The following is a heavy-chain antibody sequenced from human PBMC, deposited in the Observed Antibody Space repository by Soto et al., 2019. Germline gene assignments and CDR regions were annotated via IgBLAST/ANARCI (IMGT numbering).Heavy chain of an antibody. D-gene: IGHD3-22*01. CDR3: AHRGYDSSGYLNWFDP. J-gene: IGHJ5*02. Sequence: QITLKESGPTLVKPTQTLTLTCTCSGFSVSTSGVAVGWIRQPPGKALEWLALIYWDDDKRYSPSLKSRLAITXXTXKXXVVLTMTSMDPVDTATYYCAHRGYDSSGYLNWFDPWGQGILVTVSS. CDR1: GFSVSTSGVA. V-gene: IGHV2-5*02. CDR2: IYWDDDK.